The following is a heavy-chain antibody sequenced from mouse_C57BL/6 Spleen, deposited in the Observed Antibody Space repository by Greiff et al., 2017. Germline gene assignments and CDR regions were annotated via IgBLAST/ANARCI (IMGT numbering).Heavy chain of an antibody. CDR1: GYTFTSYW. CDR2: INPSNGGT. D-gene: IGHD1-1*01. V-gene: IGHV1-53*01. Sequence: QVQLQQPGTELVKPGASVKLSCKASGYTFTSYWMHWVKQRPGQGLEWIGNINPSNGGTNYNEKFKSKATLTVDKSSSAAYMQLSSLTSEDSAVYYCARGNYGSHWYFDVWGTGTTVTVSS. J-gene: IGHJ1*03. CDR3: ARGNYGSHWYFDV.